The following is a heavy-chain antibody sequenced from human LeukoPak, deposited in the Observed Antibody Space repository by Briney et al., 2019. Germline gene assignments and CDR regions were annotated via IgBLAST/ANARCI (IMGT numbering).Heavy chain of an antibody. J-gene: IGHJ4*02. CDR3: ARSGRGYSGYDWGD. CDR2: ISGYNDNT. V-gene: IGHV1-18*01. D-gene: IGHD5-12*01. CDR1: GYTFTNYG. Sequence: ASVKVSCKTSGYTFTNYGFNWVRQAPGQGLEWMGWISGYNDNTKYAEKFQGRVTLTTDTATSSAYMELRSLRSDDTAVYYCARSGRGYSGYDWGDWGQRTLVTVSS.